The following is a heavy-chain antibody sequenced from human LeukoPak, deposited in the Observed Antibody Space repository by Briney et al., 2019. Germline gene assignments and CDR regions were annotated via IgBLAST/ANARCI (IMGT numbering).Heavy chain of an antibody. CDR3: ARQSSGYYYGWFDP. J-gene: IGHJ5*02. CDR1: GGSISTYY. V-gene: IGHV4-59*04. D-gene: IGHD3-22*01. Sequence: SETLSLTCTVSGGSISTYYWSWVRQPAGEGLEWIATIFYTGNTHYNPSLKSRVTMSVDTVKNQFSLKLNSVTAADTAVYYCARQSSGYYYGWFDPWGQGTLVTVSS. CDR2: IFYTGNT.